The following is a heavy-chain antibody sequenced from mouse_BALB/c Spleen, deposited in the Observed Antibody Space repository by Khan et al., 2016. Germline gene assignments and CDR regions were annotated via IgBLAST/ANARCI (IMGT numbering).Heavy chain of an antibody. V-gene: IGHV1S135*01. D-gene: IGHD2-5*01. J-gene: IGHJ3*01. CDR1: GYAFTNYN. Sequence: VQLKQSGPELVKPGASVKVSCKASGYAFTNYNIYWVKQSHGRSLEWIGYVDTYNGDTGYNQKFKGKATLTVDKSSSTAYMHLNSLTSEDSAVYYCTRRGSHYFDSTLFVYWGQGTLVTVSA. CDR2: VDTYNGDT. CDR3: TRRGSHYFDSTLFVY.